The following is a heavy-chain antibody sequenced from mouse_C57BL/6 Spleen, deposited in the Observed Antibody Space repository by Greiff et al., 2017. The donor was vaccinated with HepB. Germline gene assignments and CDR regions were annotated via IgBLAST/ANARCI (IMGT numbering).Heavy chain of an antibody. V-gene: IGHV1-55*01. CDR2: IYPGSGST. CDR1: GYTFTSYW. D-gene: IGHD2-5*01. J-gene: IGHJ3*01. CDR3: ARWDEDSNKFAY. Sequence: QVQLKESGAELVKPGASVKMSCKASGYTFTSYWITWVKQRPGQGLEWIGDIYPGSGSTNYNEKFKSKATLTVDTSSSTAYMQLSSLTSEDSAVYYCARWDEDSNKFAYWGQGTLVTVSA.